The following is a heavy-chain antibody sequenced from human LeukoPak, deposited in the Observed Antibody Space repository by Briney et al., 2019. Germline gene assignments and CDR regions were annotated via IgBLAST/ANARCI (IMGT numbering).Heavy chain of an antibody. CDR3: AGSYSSTWYSTFDI. V-gene: IGHV4-39*01. J-gene: IGHJ3*02. Sequence: SETLSLTCTVPGGSLNSNSYYWGWIRQPPGKGLEWIGSINYSGNTYYNPSLKSRVTISVDTSMNQFSLNLSSVTAAETSIYYCAGSYSSTWYSTFDIGGQGTMVTVSS. CDR2: INYSGNT. CDR1: GGSLNSNSYY. D-gene: IGHD6-13*01.